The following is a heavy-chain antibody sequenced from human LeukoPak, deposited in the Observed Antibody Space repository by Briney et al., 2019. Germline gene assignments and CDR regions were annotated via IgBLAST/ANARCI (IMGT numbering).Heavy chain of an antibody. J-gene: IGHJ4*02. CDR2: IYYSGST. V-gene: IGHV4-30-4*01. Sequence: PSETLSLTCTVSGGSISSGDYYWSWIRQPPGKGLEWIGYIYYSGSTYYNPSLKSPVTISVATSKNQFSLKLSSVTAADTAVYYCARVGNIAAAGPDYWGQGTLVTVSS. CDR1: GGSISSGDYY. CDR3: ARVGNIAAAGPDY. D-gene: IGHD6-13*01.